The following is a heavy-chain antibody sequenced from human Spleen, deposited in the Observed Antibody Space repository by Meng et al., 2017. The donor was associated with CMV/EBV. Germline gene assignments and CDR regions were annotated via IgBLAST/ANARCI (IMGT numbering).Heavy chain of an antibody. CDR1: GGIFRIYG. CDR2: IIPMFATA. CDR3: ARECGGASHLAPRGCYFDS. Sequence: SVKVSCKVSGGIFRIYGISWVRQAPGQGLEWMGGIIPMFATANYAQKFQGRVTITTDESTNTAYMELNRLRSEDTALYYCARECGGASHLAPRGCYFDSWGQGTLVTVSS. D-gene: IGHD2-21*01. J-gene: IGHJ4*02. V-gene: IGHV1-69*05.